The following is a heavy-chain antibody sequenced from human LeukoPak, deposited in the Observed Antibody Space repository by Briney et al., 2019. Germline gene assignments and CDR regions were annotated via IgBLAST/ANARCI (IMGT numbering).Heavy chain of an antibody. V-gene: IGHV3-15*01. CDR3: TTQADGQWLPDFYY. CDR2: IKSKTDGGTT. D-gene: IGHD6-19*01. J-gene: IGHJ4*02. CDR1: GFTFSNAW. Sequence: PGGSLRLSCAASGFTFSNAWMSWVRQAPGRGLEWVGRIKSKTDGGTTDYAAPVKGRFTISRDDSKNTLYLQMNSLKTEDTAVYYCTTQADGQWLPDFYYWGQGTLVTVSS.